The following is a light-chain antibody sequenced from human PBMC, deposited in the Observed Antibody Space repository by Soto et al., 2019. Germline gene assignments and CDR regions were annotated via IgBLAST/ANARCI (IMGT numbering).Light chain of an antibody. CDR3: SSYASSSTVV. Sequence: QSALTQPASVSGSPGQSITISCTGTSSDVGGYNFVSWYQQHPGKAPKLMIYDVSSRPSGVSNGFSGSKSGNTASLTISGLQSEDEGDYYCSSYASSSTVVFGAGTKVTVL. CDR2: DVS. CDR1: SSDVGGYNF. J-gene: IGLJ3*02. V-gene: IGLV2-14*03.